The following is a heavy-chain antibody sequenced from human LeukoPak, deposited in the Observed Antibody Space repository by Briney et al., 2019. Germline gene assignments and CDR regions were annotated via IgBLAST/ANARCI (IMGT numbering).Heavy chain of an antibody. Sequence: SETLSLTCTVSGGSISNNNYYWGWIRQPPGKGLEWIGSIYYSGSTYYNPSLRSRVTISVDTSKNHFSLKLSSVTAADTAVYYCARGLWFGDENPPYFDYWGQGILVTVSS. CDR1: GGSISNNNYY. V-gene: IGHV4-39*07. CDR2: IYYSGST. D-gene: IGHD3-10*01. CDR3: ARGLWFGDENPPYFDY. J-gene: IGHJ4*02.